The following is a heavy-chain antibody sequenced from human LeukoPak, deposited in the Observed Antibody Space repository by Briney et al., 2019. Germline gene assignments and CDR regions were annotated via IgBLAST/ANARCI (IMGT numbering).Heavy chain of an antibody. J-gene: IGHJ4*02. Sequence: GGSLRLSCVGSEFTFSSYNMNWVRQAPGKGLEWVSVIYSGGSTYYADSVKGRFTISRDNSKNTLYLQMNSLRAEDTAVYYCARADLVGATTFYFDYWGQGTLVTVSS. CDR2: IYSGGST. D-gene: IGHD1-26*01. CDR3: ARADLVGATTFYFDY. V-gene: IGHV3-53*01. CDR1: EFTFSSYN.